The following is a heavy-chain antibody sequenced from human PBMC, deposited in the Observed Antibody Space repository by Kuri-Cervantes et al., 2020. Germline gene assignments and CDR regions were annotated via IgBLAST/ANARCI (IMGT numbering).Heavy chain of an antibody. CDR3: ARDEAPVILGMDV. CDR2: IWYDGSNK. D-gene: IGHD3-22*01. Sequence: LSLTCAASGFTFSSYGMHWVRQAPGKGLEWVAVIWYDGSNKYYADSVKGRFTISRDNSKNSLYLQMNSLRAEDTAVYYCARDEAPVILGMDVWGQGTTVTVSS. V-gene: IGHV3-33*01. CDR1: GFTFSSYG. J-gene: IGHJ6*02.